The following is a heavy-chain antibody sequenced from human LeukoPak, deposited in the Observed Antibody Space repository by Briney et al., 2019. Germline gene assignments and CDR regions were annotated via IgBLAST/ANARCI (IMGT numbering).Heavy chain of an antibody. D-gene: IGHD2-8*01. CDR3: ARRSRNGLDAFDI. Sequence: EASVKVSCKASAYTFTGYYLHCVRQAPGQGPGWVGWIDHNNGDTEYAQEFQGRVTMTRVRSIGTAYIELSRLTSDDTAVYYCARRSRNGLDAFDIWGQGTMVTVSS. V-gene: IGHV1-2*02. CDR2: IDHNNGDT. J-gene: IGHJ3*02. CDR1: AYTFTGYY.